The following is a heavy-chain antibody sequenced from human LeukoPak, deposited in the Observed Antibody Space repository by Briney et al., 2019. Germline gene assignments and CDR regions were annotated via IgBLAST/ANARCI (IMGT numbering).Heavy chain of an antibody. Sequence: GASVKVSCKASGYTFTGYYIHWVRQAPGQGLEWMGWINPDNGVTNYAQKFQGRVTITRDTSISTAYMELSRLRSDDTAVYYCARDCSGGSCYRASGDYWGQGTLVTVSS. CDR2: INPDNGVT. V-gene: IGHV1-2*02. CDR1: GYTFTGYY. J-gene: IGHJ4*02. D-gene: IGHD2-15*01. CDR3: ARDCSGGSCYRASGDY.